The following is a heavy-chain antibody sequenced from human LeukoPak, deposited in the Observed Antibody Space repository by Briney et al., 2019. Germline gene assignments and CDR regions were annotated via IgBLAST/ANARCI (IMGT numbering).Heavy chain of an antibody. D-gene: IGHD3-3*01. Sequence: PGGSLRLSCAASGFTFSSYAMSWVRQAPGKGLAWVSAISSSGGTTYYADSVKGRFTISRDNSKNTLYLQVNSLRAEDTAVYYCARGDFWSGYEFDYRGQGTLVTVSS. CDR3: ARGDFWSGYEFDY. J-gene: IGHJ4*02. V-gene: IGHV3-23*01. CDR1: GFTFSSYA. CDR2: ISSSGGTT.